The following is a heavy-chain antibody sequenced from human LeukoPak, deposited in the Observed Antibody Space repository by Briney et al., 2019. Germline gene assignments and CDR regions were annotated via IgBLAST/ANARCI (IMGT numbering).Heavy chain of an antibody. CDR1: GFTFGDYA. CDR2: IRNKGYGGAT. V-gene: IGHV3-49*03. Sequence: GESLKISCTTSGFTFGDYAMSWFRQAPGKGLEWVSVIRNKGYGGATEYAASVKGRFTISRDDSKSIAYLQMNSLKTEDTAIYYCTRDRRARSSGWYVPDFDYWGQGALVTVSS. CDR3: TRDRRARSSGWYVPDFDY. J-gene: IGHJ4*02. D-gene: IGHD6-19*01.